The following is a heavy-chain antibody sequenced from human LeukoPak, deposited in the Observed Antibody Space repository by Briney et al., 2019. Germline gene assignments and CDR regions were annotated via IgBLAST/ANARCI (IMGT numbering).Heavy chain of an antibody. CDR1: GFTFSSSA. Sequence: GSLRLPCAASGFTFSSSAMSWVRQAPGKGLQWIGSIFYTGSTYYNPSLKSRVTISVDTSKNQFSLNVSSVIAADTAVYYCARHGARITMSFWGQGRLVTVSS. D-gene: IGHD4/OR15-4a*01. CDR2: IFYTGST. V-gene: IGHV4-39*01. CDR3: ARHGARITMSF. J-gene: IGHJ4*02.